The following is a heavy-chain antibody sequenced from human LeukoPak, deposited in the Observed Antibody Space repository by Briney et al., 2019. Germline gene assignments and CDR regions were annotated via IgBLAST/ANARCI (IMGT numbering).Heavy chain of an antibody. CDR1: GYTFTGYY. J-gene: IGHJ4*02. CDR3: ARFAVHRRIAVPGQFGLDY. Sequence: ASVKVSCKASGYTFTGYYMHWVRQAPGQGLEWMGLINPGGDNTNYAQNFQGRVTMTRDTSTSTVYMELSSLRSDDTAVYYCARFAVHRRIAVPGQFGLDYWGQGTLVTVSS. V-gene: IGHV1-46*01. D-gene: IGHD6-19*01. CDR2: INPGGDNT.